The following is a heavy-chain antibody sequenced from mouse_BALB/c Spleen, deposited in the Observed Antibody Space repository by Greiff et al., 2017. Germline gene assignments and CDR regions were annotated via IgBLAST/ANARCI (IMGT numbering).Heavy chain of an antibody. Sequence: EVKVEESGGGLVQPGGSMKLSCVASGFTFSNYWMNWVRQSPEKGLEWVAEIRLKSNNYATHYAESVKGRFTISRDDSKSSVYLQMNNLRAEDTGIYYCTSNWDVGFAYWGQGTLVTVSA. D-gene: IGHD4-1*01. CDR2: IRLKSNNYAT. CDR3: TSNWDVGFAY. V-gene: IGHV6-6*02. CDR1: GFTFSNYW. J-gene: IGHJ3*01.